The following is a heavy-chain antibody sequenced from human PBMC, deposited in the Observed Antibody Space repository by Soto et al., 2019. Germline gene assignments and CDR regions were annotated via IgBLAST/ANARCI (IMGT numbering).Heavy chain of an antibody. CDR2: IDPSDSYT. V-gene: IGHV5-10-1*01. J-gene: IGHJ6*02. CDR1: GYSFTSYW. Sequence: GGSVEISCXGSGYSFTSYWISWVRQMPGKGLEWMGRIDPSDSYTNYSPSFQGHVTISADKSISTVHLQWSSLKASDTAMYYCASDYDFWSGYLGVWGQGTTVTVSS. D-gene: IGHD3-3*01. CDR3: ASDYDFWSGYLGV.